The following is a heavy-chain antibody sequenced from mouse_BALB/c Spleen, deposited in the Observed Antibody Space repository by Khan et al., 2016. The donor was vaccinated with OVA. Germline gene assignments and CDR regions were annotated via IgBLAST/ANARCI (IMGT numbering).Heavy chain of an antibody. CDR2: IYPGNSDT. CDR1: GYSFTSYW. D-gene: IGHD2-4*01. V-gene: IGHV1-5*01. J-gene: IGHJ2*01. Sequence: EVKLLESGTVLARPGASVKMSCKASGYSFTSYWMHWVKQRPGQGLEWIGAIYPGNSDTRYNQKFKGKATLTAVTSTSTAYMELSSLTDEDSAVYYCTRSYDSYYFDYWGQGTTLTVSS. CDR3: TRSYDSYYFDY.